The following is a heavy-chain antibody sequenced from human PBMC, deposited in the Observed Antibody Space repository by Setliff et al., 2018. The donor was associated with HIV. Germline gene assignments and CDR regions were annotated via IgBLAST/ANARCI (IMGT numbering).Heavy chain of an antibody. Sequence: PSETLSLTCTVSGGSITSGSDYWSWIRQPAGEGLEWIGHIHVSGTTNHNPSLKSRVTISIDTSKHQFSLKLTSVTAADTATYFCESTGRKTYYNSEKYYYFDYWGLGTVVTVSS. V-gene: IGHV4-61*09. J-gene: IGHJ4*02. CDR1: GGSITSGSDY. CDR2: IHVSGTT. D-gene: IGHD3-10*01. CDR3: ESTGRKTYYNSEKYYYFDY.